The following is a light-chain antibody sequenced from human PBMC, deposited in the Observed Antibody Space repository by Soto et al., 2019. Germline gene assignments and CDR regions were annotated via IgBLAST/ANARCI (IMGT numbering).Light chain of an antibody. CDR1: SSHIGNNY. J-gene: IGLJ2*01. CDR2: DNN. CDR3: GTWDSSLSAVV. Sequence: QSVLTPPPPVSSAPGQKVPISFSWSSSHIGNNYVSWYQQLPGTAPKLLIYDNNKRPSGIPDRFSGSKSGTSATLGITGLQTGDEADYYCGTWDSSLSAVVFGGGTKVTVL. V-gene: IGLV1-51*01.